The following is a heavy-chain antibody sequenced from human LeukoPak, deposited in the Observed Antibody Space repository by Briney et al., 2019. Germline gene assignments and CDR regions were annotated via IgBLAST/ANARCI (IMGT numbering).Heavy chain of an antibody. Sequence: GGSLRLSCAASGFTFSSYAMSWVRQAPGKGLEWVSGISGSGDNTYYADSVKGRFTISRDNSKNTLYVQVNSLGTEDTAAYYCAKGSYYESSGSFYSDYWGQGTLVTVSS. CDR3: AKGSYYESSGSFYSDY. D-gene: IGHD3-22*01. J-gene: IGHJ4*02. CDR1: GFTFSSYA. CDR2: ISGSGDNT. V-gene: IGHV3-23*01.